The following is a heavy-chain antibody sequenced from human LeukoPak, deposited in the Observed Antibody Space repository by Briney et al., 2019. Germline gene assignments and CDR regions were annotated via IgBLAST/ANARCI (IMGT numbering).Heavy chain of an antibody. CDR1: GFTVSNNY. Sequence: PVGSLRLSCAASGFTVSNNYMNWVRQAPGKGLEWVSVIFSGGDTFYADSVQGRFTISRDDSKNTLFLQMNSLRADDTTVYYCTGDAPAGGKIDYWGQGTLVTVSS. V-gene: IGHV3-66*01. CDR3: TGDAPAGGKIDY. J-gene: IGHJ4*02. CDR2: IFSGGDT. D-gene: IGHD4-23*01.